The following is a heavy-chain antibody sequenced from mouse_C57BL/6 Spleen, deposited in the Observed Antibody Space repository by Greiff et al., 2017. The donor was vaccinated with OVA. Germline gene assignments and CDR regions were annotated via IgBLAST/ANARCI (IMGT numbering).Heavy chain of an antibody. D-gene: IGHD4-1*01. CDR3: ASTGFDY. CDR1: GYAFSSSW. V-gene: IGHV1-82*01. J-gene: IGHJ2*01. Sequence: VKLMESGPELVKPGASVKISCKASGYAFSSSWMNWVKQRPGKGLEWIGRIYPGDGDTNYNGKFKGKATLTADKSSSTAYMQLSSLTSEDSAVYFCASTGFDYWGQGTTLTVSS. CDR2: IYPGDGDT.